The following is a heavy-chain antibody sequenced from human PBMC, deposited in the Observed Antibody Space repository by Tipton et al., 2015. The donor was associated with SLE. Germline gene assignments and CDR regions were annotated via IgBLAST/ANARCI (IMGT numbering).Heavy chain of an antibody. J-gene: IGHJ6*03. V-gene: IGHV4-38-2*02. Sequence: TLSLTCTVSGYSITSGYYWGWIRQSPGKGLEWIGSIYYSGSTNYNPSLKSRVTISVDTSKNQFSLKLSSVTAADTAVYYCARSAKDYDSSGFAYYYYYYYMDVWGKGTTVAVSS. CDR1: GYSITSGYY. CDR2: IYYSGST. CDR3: ARSAKDYDSSGFAYYYYYYYMDV. D-gene: IGHD3-22*01.